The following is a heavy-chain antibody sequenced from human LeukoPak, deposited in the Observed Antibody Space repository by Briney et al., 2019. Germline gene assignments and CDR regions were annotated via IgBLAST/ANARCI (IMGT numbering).Heavy chain of an antibody. Sequence: PGGSLRLSCAASGFTVSSNYMSWVRQAPGKGLEWVSVIYSGGSTYYADSVKGRFTISRDNSKNTLSLQMNSLRVEDTAVYYCAKGGYEYDSSGHNYFDYWGQGTLVTVSS. CDR3: AKGGYEYDSSGHNYFDY. J-gene: IGHJ4*02. CDR2: IYSGGST. V-gene: IGHV3-66*01. CDR1: GFTVSSNY. D-gene: IGHD3-22*01.